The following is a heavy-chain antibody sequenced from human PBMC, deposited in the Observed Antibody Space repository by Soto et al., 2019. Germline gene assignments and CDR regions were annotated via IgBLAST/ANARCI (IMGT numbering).Heavy chain of an antibody. Sequence: SVTVSCKAAGYSFTSYYGHWVRQAPGQGLEWMGIINPSGGSTSYAQKFQGRVTMTRDTSTSTVYMELSSLRSEDTAVYYCATPRGVIYRYYFDYWGQGALVTVSS. CDR3: ATPRGVIYRYYFDY. V-gene: IGHV1-46*01. J-gene: IGHJ4*02. CDR1: GYSFTSYY. D-gene: IGHD3-10*01. CDR2: INPSGGST.